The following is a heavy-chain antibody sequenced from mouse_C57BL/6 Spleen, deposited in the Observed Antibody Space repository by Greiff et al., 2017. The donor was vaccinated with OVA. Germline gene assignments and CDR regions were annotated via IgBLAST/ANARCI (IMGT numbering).Heavy chain of an antibody. J-gene: IGHJ4*01. CDR3: AISDSSGYLYYYAMDY. CDR1: GYTFTSYW. D-gene: IGHD3-2*02. Sequence: QVQLQQPGAELVKPGASVKVSCKASGYTFTSYWMHWVKQRPGQGLEWIGRIHPSDSDTNYNQKFKGKATLTVDKSSSTTFMQLSSLTSEDSAVYYCAISDSSGYLYYYAMDYWGQGTSVTVSS. V-gene: IGHV1-74*01. CDR2: IHPSDSDT.